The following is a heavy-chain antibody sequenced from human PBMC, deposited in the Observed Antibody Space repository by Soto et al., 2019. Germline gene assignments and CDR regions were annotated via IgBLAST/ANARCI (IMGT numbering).Heavy chain of an antibody. D-gene: IGHD6-6*01. CDR2: INHSGST. Sequence: SETLSLTCAVYGGSFSGYYWSWIRQPPGKGREWIGEINHSGSTNYNPPLKSRVTISVDTSKNQFSLKLSSVTAADTAVYYCARVKLAARPGWFDPWGQGTLVTVSS. V-gene: IGHV4-34*01. CDR3: ARVKLAARPGWFDP. CDR1: GGSFSGYY. J-gene: IGHJ5*02.